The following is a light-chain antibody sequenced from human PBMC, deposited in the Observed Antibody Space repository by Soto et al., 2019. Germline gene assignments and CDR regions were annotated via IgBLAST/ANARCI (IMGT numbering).Light chain of an antibody. Sequence: DIQMTQSPSTLSASVGDRVTITCRASQSISSWLAWYHQKPGKAPKLLIYKAASLESGVPSRFSGSGSGTEFTLTISSLQPDDLATYYCQQYNSSPFTFGPGTKVDI. CDR1: QSISSW. J-gene: IGKJ3*01. V-gene: IGKV1-5*03. CDR3: QQYNSSPFT. CDR2: KAA.